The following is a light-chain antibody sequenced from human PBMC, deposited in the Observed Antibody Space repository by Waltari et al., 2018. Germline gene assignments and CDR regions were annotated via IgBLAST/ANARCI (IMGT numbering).Light chain of an antibody. CDR3: QHSYSTPYT. Sequence: DIQMTQSPSTLSASVGDRVTITCRASQSISSWLAWYQQKPGKAPKLLIYDASSLESGVPSRFSGSGSGTDFTLTISSLQPEDFATYYCQHSYSTPYTFGQGTKLEIK. CDR2: DAS. CDR1: QSISSW. V-gene: IGKV1-5*01. J-gene: IGKJ2*01.